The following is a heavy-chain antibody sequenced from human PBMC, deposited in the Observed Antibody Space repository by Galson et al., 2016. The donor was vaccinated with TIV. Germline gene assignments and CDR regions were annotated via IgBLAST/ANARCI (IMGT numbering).Heavy chain of an antibody. J-gene: IGHJ4*02. CDR2: VRTKPNNYAT. D-gene: IGHD2-15*01. CDR1: GFTFSAST. Sequence: SLRLSCAASGFTFSASTMHRVRQASGKGLEWVARVRTKPNNYATAYAASVEGRFTISRDDSKNTAYLQMNSLITEDTAVYYCTKSEDFVVFHHWGQGALVAVSS. V-gene: IGHV3-73*01. CDR3: TKSEDFVVFHH.